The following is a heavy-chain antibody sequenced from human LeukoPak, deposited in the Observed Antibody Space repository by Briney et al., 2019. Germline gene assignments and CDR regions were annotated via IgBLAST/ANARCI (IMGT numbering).Heavy chain of an antibody. V-gene: IGHV3-53*01. CDR3: AREYCSSTRCRPDASDS. CDR2: IYGGGST. Sequence: GGSLRLSCAASGFTVSSDYMSWVRQAPGKGLEWVSVIYGGGSTYYADSVKGRFTISRDNSKNTLYLQMNSLRAEDTAVYYCAREYCSSTRCRPDASDSWGQGTMVTV. J-gene: IGHJ3*02. D-gene: IGHD2-2*01. CDR1: GFTVSSDY.